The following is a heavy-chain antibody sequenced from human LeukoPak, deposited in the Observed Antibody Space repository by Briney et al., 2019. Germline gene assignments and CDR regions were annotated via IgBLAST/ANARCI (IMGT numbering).Heavy chain of an antibody. V-gene: IGHV3-43*02. J-gene: IGHJ6*02. CDR1: GFTFDAYA. CDR3: ATWAFYHSLDV. Sequence: GGSLRLSCAASGFTFDAYAMHWVRQAPGKGLEWVSLIDKDGGATYYADSVKGRFTISRDNSKNSLNLQMNSLRIEDTALYYCATWAFYHSLDVWGQGTTVTVSS. CDR2: IDKDGGAT. D-gene: IGHD1-26*01.